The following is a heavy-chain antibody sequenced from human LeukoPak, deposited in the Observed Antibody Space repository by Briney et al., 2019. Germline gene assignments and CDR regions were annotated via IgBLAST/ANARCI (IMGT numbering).Heavy chain of an antibody. V-gene: IGHV3-53*01. D-gene: IGHD4-23*01. CDR2: IYSGGST. CDR3: ARDQHGDYSPYFDY. Sequence: GGSLRLSCAASGFTVSTNYMNWVRQAPGKGLEWVSVIYSGGSTYYADSVKGRFTISRDTSKNTLYLQMNSLRVEDTAVYYCARDQHGDYSPYFDYWGRGTLVTVSS. CDR1: GFTVSTNY. J-gene: IGHJ4*02.